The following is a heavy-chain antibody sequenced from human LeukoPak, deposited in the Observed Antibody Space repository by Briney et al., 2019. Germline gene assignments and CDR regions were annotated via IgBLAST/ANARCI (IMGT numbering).Heavy chain of an antibody. D-gene: IGHD6-19*01. CDR2: ISSSSSYI. CDR3: ARGRGGWYEDY. CDR1: GFTFSSYR. V-gene: IGHV3-21*01. J-gene: IGHJ4*02. Sequence: GGSLRLSCAASGFTFSSYRMNWVRQAPGKGLEWVSSISSSSSYIYYADSVKGRFTISRDNAKNSLYLQMNSLRAEDTAVYYCARGRGGWYEDYWGQGTLVTVSS.